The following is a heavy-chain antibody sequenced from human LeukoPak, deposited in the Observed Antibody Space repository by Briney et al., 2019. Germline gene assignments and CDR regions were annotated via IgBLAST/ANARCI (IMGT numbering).Heavy chain of an antibody. CDR3: ARHIFCGGDCYRWLVVSDYYYGMDV. CDR2: IYYSGST. Sequence: SETLSLTCTASGGSISSYYWSWIRQTPGKGLEWIGYIYYSGSTNFTPSLKSRLTISVYTSKNQFSLKLSSVTAADTAVYYCARHIFCGGDCYRWLVVSDYYYGMDVWGQGTTVTVS. D-gene: IGHD2-21*02. CDR1: GGSISSYY. V-gene: IGHV4-59*08. J-gene: IGHJ6*02.